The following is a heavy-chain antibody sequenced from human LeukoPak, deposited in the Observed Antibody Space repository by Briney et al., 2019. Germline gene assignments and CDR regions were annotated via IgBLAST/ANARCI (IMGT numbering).Heavy chain of an antibody. D-gene: IGHD2-15*01. J-gene: IGHJ4*02. CDR1: GFPFSNYS. Sequence: GGSLRLSCTASGFPFSNYSMNWVRQAPGKGLEWVSSISGSSIYIYYADSVKGRFTLSRHNAKKSLYLQMNSLRAEDTAVYFCARVVGFSYYFDSWGQGTLVTVSS. V-gene: IGHV3-21*01. CDR3: ARVVGFSYYFDS. CDR2: ISGSSIYI.